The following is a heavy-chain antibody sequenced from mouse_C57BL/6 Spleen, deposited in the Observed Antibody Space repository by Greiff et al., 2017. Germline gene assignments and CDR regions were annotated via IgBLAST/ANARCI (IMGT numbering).Heavy chain of an antibody. J-gene: IGHJ2*01. CDR3: AGEEDYYDDDGYLDY. D-gene: IGHD2-4*01. V-gene: IGHV1-82*01. CDR2: VYPGDGDT. Sequence: VQLQQSGPELVKPGASVKISCKASGYAFSSSWMNWVKQRPGKGLEWIGRVYPGDGDTNYNWKFKGKATLTADKSSRTAYMRLSSLTSEDSAVYFCAGEEDYYDDDGYLDYWGQGTTLTVSS. CDR1: GYAFSSSW.